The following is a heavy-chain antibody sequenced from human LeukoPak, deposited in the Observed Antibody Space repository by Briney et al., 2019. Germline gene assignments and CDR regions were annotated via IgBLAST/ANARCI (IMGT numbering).Heavy chain of an antibody. V-gene: IGHV4-59*01. CDR2: IYYSGST. Sequence: SETLSLTCTVSGGSISSYYWSWIRQPPGKGLEWIGYIYYSGSTNYNPSLKSRVTISVDTSKNQFSLKLSSVTAADTAVYYCARGALGIAAAGTWFDPWGQGTLVTVSS. J-gene: IGHJ5*02. D-gene: IGHD6-13*01. CDR3: ARGALGIAAAGTWFDP. CDR1: GGSISSYY.